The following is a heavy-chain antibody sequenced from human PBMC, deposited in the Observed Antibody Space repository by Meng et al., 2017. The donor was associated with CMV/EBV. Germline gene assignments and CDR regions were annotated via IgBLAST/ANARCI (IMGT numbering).Heavy chain of an antibody. J-gene: IGHJ5*02. CDR1: GGSIGSRSYY. CDR3: ARSIAARPYRYNWFDP. D-gene: IGHD6-6*01. CDR2: IYYSGST. Sequence: QLRLPGAGPGRVNPAVTQSSTWTGCGGSIGSRSYYWGLIRQPPGKGLEWSGSIYYSGSTYYNPSLKSRVTISVDKSKNQFSLKLSSVTAADTAVYYCARSIAARPYRYNWFDPWGQGTLVTVSS. V-gene: IGHV4-39*07.